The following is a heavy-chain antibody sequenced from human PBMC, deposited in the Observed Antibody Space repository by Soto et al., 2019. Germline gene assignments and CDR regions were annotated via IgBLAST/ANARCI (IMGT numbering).Heavy chain of an antibody. Sequence: SETLSLTCTVSGASITSYYWSWIRQPPGRGPEWLGYIYQSATTLYNPALKCRLTISLDPSKDQFSLRLTSVTAADTAVYYCARAGTYPFFDYWGQGILVTVSS. D-gene: IGHD1-26*01. V-gene: IGHV4-59*01. J-gene: IGHJ4*02. CDR1: GASITSYY. CDR2: IYQSATT. CDR3: ARAGTYPFFDY.